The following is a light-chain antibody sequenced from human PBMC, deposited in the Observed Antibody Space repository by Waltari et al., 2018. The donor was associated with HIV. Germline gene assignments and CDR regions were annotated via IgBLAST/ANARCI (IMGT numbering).Light chain of an antibody. CDR2: DFS. V-gene: IGLV2-11*01. Sequence: QSALTQPRSVSGSPGQSVTISCTGTSSDVGVYNFVSWYQQHPGKAPKLMIYDFSKRPSGGPDRFSGSKPGNTSSLTISGLQAEDEADYYCCSYAGSYPVVFGGGTKLTVL. J-gene: IGLJ2*01. CDR1: SSDVGVYNF. CDR3: CSYAGSYPVV.